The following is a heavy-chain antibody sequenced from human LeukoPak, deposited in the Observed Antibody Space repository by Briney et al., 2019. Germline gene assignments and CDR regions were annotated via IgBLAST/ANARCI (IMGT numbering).Heavy chain of an antibody. CDR1: GFTFSSYA. J-gene: IGHJ4*02. D-gene: IGHD3-22*01. CDR2: ISYDGSSK. V-gene: IGHV3-30-3*01. CDR3: AREGGYYYDSSGIDY. Sequence: GGSLRLSCAASGFTFSSYAMHWVRQAPGKGLEWVAVISYDGSSKYYADSVKGRFTISRDNSKNTLYLQMNSLRAEDTAVYYCAREGGYYYDSSGIDYWGQGTLVTVSS.